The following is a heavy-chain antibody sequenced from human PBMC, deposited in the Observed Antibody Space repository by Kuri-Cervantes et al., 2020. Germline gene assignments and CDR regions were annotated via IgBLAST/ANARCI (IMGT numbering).Heavy chain of an antibody. J-gene: IGHJ5*02. Sequence: SQTLSLTCGVSGGSISSGGYSWNWSRQPPGKGLEWIGNIYHSGSTFYNPSLKSRVTISVDTSKNQFSLKLSSVTAADTAVYYCARLGVELWFGEPRPNWFDPWGQGTLVTVSS. D-gene: IGHD3-10*01. CDR2: IYHSGST. CDR1: GGSISSGGYS. CDR3: ARLGVELWFGEPRPNWFDP. V-gene: IGHV4-30-2*03.